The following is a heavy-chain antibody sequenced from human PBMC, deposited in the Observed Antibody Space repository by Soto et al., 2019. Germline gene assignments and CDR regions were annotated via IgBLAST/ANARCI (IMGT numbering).Heavy chain of an antibody. D-gene: IGHD6-6*01. J-gene: IGHJ5*02. CDR2: MNPNSGNT. CDR1: GYTFTSYD. CDR3: AREQVGWFDP. Sequence: QVQLVQSGAEVKKPGASVKVSCKASGYTFTSYDINWVRQATGQGLEWMGWMNPNSGNTGYAQKFQGRVTMTRNTSISTASMELSSLRSEDTAVYCAREQVGWFDPWGQGTLVTVSS. V-gene: IGHV1-8*01.